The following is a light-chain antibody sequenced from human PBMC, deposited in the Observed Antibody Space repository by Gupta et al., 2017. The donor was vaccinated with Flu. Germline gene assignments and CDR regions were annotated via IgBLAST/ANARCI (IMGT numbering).Light chain of an antibody. J-gene: IGKJ2*01. CDR2: RAS. CDR3: QQYSTTPYT. V-gene: IGKV4-1*01. Sequence: QKSGQPPKLLGDRASTRAACVPVRFRCSGSGTDFTVTIRSLQADDVAVYYCQQYSTTPYTFFQGSRVEIK.